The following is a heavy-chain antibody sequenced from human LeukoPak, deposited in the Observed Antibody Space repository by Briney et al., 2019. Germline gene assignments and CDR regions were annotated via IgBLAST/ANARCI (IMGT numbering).Heavy chain of an antibody. Sequence: SETLSLTCSVSGGSITSYYWNWIRQPPGKGLEWIGYIFHIGTTIYNPSLKSRVTMSVDTSKNQFSLKLASVTAADTAIYYCARGETPDYWGQGILVTVSS. J-gene: IGHJ4*02. D-gene: IGHD3-16*01. CDR3: ARGETPDY. CDR2: IFHIGTT. V-gene: IGHV4-59*08. CDR1: GGSITSYY.